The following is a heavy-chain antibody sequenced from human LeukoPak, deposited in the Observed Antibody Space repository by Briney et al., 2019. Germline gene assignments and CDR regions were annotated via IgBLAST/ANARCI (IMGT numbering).Heavy chain of an antibody. CDR3: ARQLHGLGSTNYYYYGMDV. J-gene: IGHJ6*02. D-gene: IGHD3-10*01. CDR2: IYPGDSDT. V-gene: IGHV5-51*01. CDR1: GYSFTSYW. Sequence: GESLKISCKGSGYSFTSYWIGWVRQMPGKGLEWMGIIYPGDSDTRYSPSFQGQVTISADKSISTAYLQWSSLKASDTAMYYCARQLHGLGSTNYYYYGMDVWGQGTTVTVSS.